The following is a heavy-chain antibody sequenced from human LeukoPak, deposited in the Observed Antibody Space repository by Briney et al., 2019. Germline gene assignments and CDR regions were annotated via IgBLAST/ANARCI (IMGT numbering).Heavy chain of an antibody. Sequence: SVKISCKASGGTFSSYAISWVRQAPGQGLEWMGGIIPIFGTANYAQKFQGRVTITADESTSTAYMELSSLRSEDTAVYYCARDSRDYGSGSSQYYFDYWGQGTLVTVSS. J-gene: IGHJ4*02. CDR3: ARDSRDYGSGSSQYYFDY. CDR2: IIPIFGTA. D-gene: IGHD3-10*01. V-gene: IGHV1-69*01. CDR1: GGTFSSYA.